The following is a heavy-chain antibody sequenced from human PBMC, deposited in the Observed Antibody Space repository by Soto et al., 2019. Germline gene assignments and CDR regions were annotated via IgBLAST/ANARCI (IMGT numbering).Heavy chain of an antibody. V-gene: IGHV3-33*01. D-gene: IGHD1-26*01. CDR1: GFTFSSYG. Sequence: GGSLRLSCAASGFTFSSYGMHWVRQAPGKGLEWVAVIWYDGSNKYYADSVKGRFTISRDNSKNTLYLQMNSLRAEDTAVYYCARDLPHSGSYSDYWGQGTLVTVSS. J-gene: IGHJ4*02. CDR3: ARDLPHSGSYSDY. CDR2: IWYDGSNK.